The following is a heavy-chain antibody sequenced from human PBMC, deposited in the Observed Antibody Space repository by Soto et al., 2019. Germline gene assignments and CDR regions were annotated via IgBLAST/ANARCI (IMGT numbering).Heavy chain of an antibody. CDR2: INPHGGST. J-gene: IGHJ5*02. Sequence: ASVKVSCKAPGDTFTSYYLNWVRQAPGQGLEWMGVINPHGGSTKYAQKFQGRVTMTRDTSRSTVYMELRSLRSDDTAIYYCARSSGGNFGIIIEGSNWFDPWGQRTLVTVPS. D-gene: IGHD3-3*01. CDR1: GDTFTSYY. V-gene: IGHV1-46*01. CDR3: ARSSGGNFGIIIEGSNWFDP.